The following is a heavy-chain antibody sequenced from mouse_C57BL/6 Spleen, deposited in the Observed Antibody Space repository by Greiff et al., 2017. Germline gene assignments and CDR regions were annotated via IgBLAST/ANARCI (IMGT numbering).Heavy chain of an antibody. Sequence: VQLQQSGPGLVKPSQSLSLTCSVTGYSIPSGYYWNWIRQFPGNKLEWMGYISYDGSNHYNPSLKNRISITRDTSKNQFFLKLNSVTTEDTATYYCAREDYGGNAMDYWGQGTSVTVSS. J-gene: IGHJ4*01. D-gene: IGHD1-1*02. CDR3: AREDYGGNAMDY. CDR1: GYSIPSGYY. CDR2: ISYDGSN. V-gene: IGHV3-6*01.